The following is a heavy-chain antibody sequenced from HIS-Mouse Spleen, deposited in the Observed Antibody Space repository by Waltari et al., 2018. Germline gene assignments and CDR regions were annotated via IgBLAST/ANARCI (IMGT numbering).Heavy chain of an antibody. D-gene: IGHD6-13*01. V-gene: IGHV4-39*07. CDR3: AREIPYSSSWYDWYFDL. CDR2: IHSSGGT. Sequence: QLQLQESGPGLVKPSETLSLTCTVSGGSIRSSSYYWGWIRQPPGKGLEWIGSIHSSGGTYYNPSPKSRVTISVDTAKNQFSLKLSSVTAADTAVYYCAREIPYSSSWYDWYFDLWGRGTLVTVSS. CDR1: GGSIRSSSYY. J-gene: IGHJ2*01.